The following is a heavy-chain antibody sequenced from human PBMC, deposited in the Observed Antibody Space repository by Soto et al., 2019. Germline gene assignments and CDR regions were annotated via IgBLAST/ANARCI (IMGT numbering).Heavy chain of an antibody. CDR3: ARNPSSHWYVFDY. CDR1: GDSISRNHW. J-gene: IGHJ4*02. CDR2: IQHIGIT. D-gene: IGHD6-13*01. Sequence: QVQLQEAGPGLVRPSGTLSLTCVVSGDSISRNHWWSWVRQPPGKGLEWIGDIQHIGITNYNPSLKSRLNISLDKSKNQCSLKLNSVTAADTAVYYCARNPSSHWYVFDYWGQGTLVTVSS. V-gene: IGHV4-4*02.